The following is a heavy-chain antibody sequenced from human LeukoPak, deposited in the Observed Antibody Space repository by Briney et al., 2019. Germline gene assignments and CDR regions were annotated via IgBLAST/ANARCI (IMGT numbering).Heavy chain of an antibody. CDR1: GFSFSSNC. CDR2: IKEDGNEI. CDR3: ANALYGDYVMDY. J-gene: IGHJ4*02. Sequence: GGSLRLSCAVSGFSFSSNCMSWVRQAPGKGLEWVAKIKEDGNEIYYVDSVKGRFTISRDNSKNTLYLQMNSLRAEDTAVYYCANALYGDYVMDYWGQGTLVTVSS. D-gene: IGHD4-17*01. V-gene: IGHV3-7*01.